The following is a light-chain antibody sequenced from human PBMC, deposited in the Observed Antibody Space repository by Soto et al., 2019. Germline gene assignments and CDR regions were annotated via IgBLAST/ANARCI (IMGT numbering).Light chain of an antibody. V-gene: IGLV2-14*01. Sequence: QSALTQHASVSGSPGQSITISCTGTSSDVGGYNHVSWYQQYPGKAPKVIIYELSNRPSGISNRFSGSKSGNTASLTISGLQAEDEADYYCSSYTSSSTLLYVFGTGTKLTVL. J-gene: IGLJ1*01. CDR3: SSYTSSSTLLYV. CDR1: SSDVGGYNH. CDR2: ELS.